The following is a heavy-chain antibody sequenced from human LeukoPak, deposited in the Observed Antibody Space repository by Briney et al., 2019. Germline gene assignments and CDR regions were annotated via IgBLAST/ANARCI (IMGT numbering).Heavy chain of an antibody. CDR2: IYSGGTT. CDR1: GFTFSDYY. CDR3: ARVLWNGDYPRFDY. D-gene: IGHD4-17*01. Sequence: PGGSLRLSCAASGFTFSDYYMSWIRQAPGKGLEWVSIIYSGGTTYYADSVKGRFTISRDNSKNTLYLQMNSLRAEDTAVYYCARVLWNGDYPRFDYWGQGTLVTVSS. V-gene: IGHV3-53*01. J-gene: IGHJ4*02.